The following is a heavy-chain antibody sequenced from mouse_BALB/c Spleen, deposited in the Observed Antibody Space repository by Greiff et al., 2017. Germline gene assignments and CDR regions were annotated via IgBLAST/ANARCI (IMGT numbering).Heavy chain of an antibody. Sequence: EVKLTESGPGLVKPSQSLSLTCTVTGYSITSDYAWNWIRQFPGNKLEWMGYISYSGSTSYNPSLKSRISITRDTSKNQFFLQLNSVTTEDTATYYCAKAYYRYLYAMDYWGQGTSVTVSS. D-gene: IGHD2-14*01. CDR2: ISYSGST. J-gene: IGHJ4*01. V-gene: IGHV3-2*02. CDR3: AKAYYRYLYAMDY. CDR1: GYSITSDYA.